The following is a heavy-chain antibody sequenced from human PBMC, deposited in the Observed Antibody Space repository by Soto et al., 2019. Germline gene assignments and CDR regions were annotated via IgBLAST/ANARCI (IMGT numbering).Heavy chain of an antibody. CDR2: LIPIVGIA. CDR3: AREVEDENTYYYDSSGYNNWFDP. D-gene: IGHD3-22*01. Sequence: ASVKVSCKASGGTFSRHTITWVRQTPGQGLEWMGRLIPIVGIANYAQKFQDRVTITADKSTSTAYMELSSLTSEDTAVYYCAREVEDENTYYYDSSGYNNWFDPWGQGTLVTVSS. J-gene: IGHJ5*02. CDR1: GGTFSRHT. V-gene: IGHV1-69*04.